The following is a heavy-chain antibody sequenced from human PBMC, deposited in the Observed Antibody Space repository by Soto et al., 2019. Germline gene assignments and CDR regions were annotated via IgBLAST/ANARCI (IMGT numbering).Heavy chain of an antibody. J-gene: IGHJ4*02. CDR1: GGTFSSYT. D-gene: IGHD3-22*01. CDR3: ASDLHHDYYDSSGYDY. V-gene: IGHV1-69*02. Sequence: ASVKVSCKASGGTFSSYTISWVRQAPGQGLEWMGRIIPILGIANYAQKFQGRVTITADKSTSTAYMELSSLRSEDTAVYYCASDLHHDYYDSSGYDYWGQGTLVTVSS. CDR2: IIPILGIA.